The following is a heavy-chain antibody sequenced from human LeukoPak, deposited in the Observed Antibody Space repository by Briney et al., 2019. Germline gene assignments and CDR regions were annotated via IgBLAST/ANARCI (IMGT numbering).Heavy chain of an antibody. V-gene: IGHV3-30*02. J-gene: IGHJ6*03. CDR2: IRYDGSNK. CDR1: GFTFSSYG. Sequence: PGGSLRLSCTASGFTFSSYGMYWVRQAPGKGLEWVAFIRYDGSNKHYADSGKGRFTISRDNSKNTLYLQMNSLRAEDTAVYYCARDWALYYYGSGSADMDVWGKGTTVTVSS. CDR3: ARDWALYYYGSGSADMDV. D-gene: IGHD3-10*01.